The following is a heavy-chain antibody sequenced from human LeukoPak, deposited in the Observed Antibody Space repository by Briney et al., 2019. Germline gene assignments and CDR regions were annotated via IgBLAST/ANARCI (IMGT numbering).Heavy chain of an antibody. V-gene: IGHV3-33*01. CDR3: ARDPLQQQLVLTYYYYGMDV. Sequence: GGSLRLSCAASGFTFSSYGMHWVRQAPGKGLEWVAVIWYDGSNKYYADSVKGRFTISRDNSKNTLYLQMNSLRAKDTAVYYCARDPLQQQLVLTYYYYGMDVWGQGTTVTVSS. CDR2: IWYDGSNK. CDR1: GFTFSSYG. J-gene: IGHJ6*02. D-gene: IGHD6-13*01.